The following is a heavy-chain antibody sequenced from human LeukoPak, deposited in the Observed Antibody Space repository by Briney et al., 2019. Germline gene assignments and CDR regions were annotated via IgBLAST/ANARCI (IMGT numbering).Heavy chain of an antibody. CDR1: GYTFTSYY. Sequence: ASVKVSCKASGYTFTSYYMHWVRQAPGQGLEWMGIINPSGGSTSYAQKFQGRVTITADESTSTAYMELSSLRSEDTAVYYCARGTRPPLNSGSYSYYYGMDVWGQGTTVTVSS. D-gene: IGHD1-26*01. CDR2: INPSGGST. V-gene: IGHV1-46*01. CDR3: ARGTRPPLNSGSYSYYYGMDV. J-gene: IGHJ6*02.